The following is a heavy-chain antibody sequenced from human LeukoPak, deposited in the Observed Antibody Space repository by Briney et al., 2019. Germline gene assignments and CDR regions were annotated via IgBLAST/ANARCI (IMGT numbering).Heavy chain of an antibody. CDR1: GDSISSSIYY. V-gene: IGHV4-39*01. J-gene: IGHJ5*02. CDR2: IYYSGTT. Sequence: SETLSLTCTVSGDSISSSIYYWGWIRQPPGKGLEWIGNIYYSGTTYYNPSLMSRVTISVDTSKNQFSLHLNSVSPDDTAIYYCARAESLTGQNWFDPWGQGTLVTVSS. D-gene: IGHD4/OR15-4a*01. CDR3: ARAESLTGQNWFDP.